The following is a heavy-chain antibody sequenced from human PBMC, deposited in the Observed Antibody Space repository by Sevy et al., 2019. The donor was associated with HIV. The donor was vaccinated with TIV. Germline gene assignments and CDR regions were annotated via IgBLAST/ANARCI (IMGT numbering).Heavy chain of an antibody. V-gene: IGHV3-49*04. J-gene: IGHJ4*02. CDR3: TRWKAAQAIFDY. D-gene: IGHD6-13*01. Sequence: GGSLRLSCTVSGFTFGDYCMSWVRQAPGKGLEWVAFLKSKANGGTLDYAASVKSRFTLSRDDSKNIGHLQMKDLRTEETAFYHCTRWKAAQAIFDYWGQGALVTVSS. CDR2: LKSKANGGTL. CDR1: GFTFGDYC.